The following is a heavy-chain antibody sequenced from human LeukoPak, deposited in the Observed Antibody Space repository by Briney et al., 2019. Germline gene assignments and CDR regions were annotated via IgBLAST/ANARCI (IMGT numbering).Heavy chain of an antibody. V-gene: IGHV1-2*06. CDR1: GYTFTGYY. CDR3: ATDLSSTSNWELDY. J-gene: IGHJ4*02. Sequence: RASVKVSCKASGYTFTGYYMHWVRQAPGQGLEWMGRINPNSGDTYYEQNFQGRVTMTRDTSISTAYTELSGLRSDDTAVYYCATDLSSTSNWELDYWGQGTLVTVSS. CDR2: INPNSGDT. D-gene: IGHD7-27*01.